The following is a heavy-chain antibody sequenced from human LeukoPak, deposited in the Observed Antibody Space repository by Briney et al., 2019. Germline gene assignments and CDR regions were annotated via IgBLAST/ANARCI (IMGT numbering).Heavy chain of an antibody. Sequence: GESLQISCKGSGYSFTSYWIGWVRQMPGKGLEWMGIIYPGDSDTRYSPSFQGQVTISADKSISTAYLQWSSLKASDTAMYYCARRRYYDSSGYYLNYYYGMDVWGQGTTVTVSS. J-gene: IGHJ6*02. CDR2: IYPGDSDT. V-gene: IGHV5-51*01. D-gene: IGHD3-22*01. CDR1: GYSFTSYW. CDR3: ARRRYYDSSGYYLNYYYGMDV.